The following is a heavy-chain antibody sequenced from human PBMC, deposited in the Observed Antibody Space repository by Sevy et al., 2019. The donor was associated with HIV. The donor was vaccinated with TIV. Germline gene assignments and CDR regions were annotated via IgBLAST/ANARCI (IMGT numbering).Heavy chain of an antibody. CDR1: GFTFSSYA. CDR2: ISGSGGST. D-gene: IGHD3-10*01. Sequence: GGSLRLSCAASGFTFSSYAMSWVRQAPGKGLEWVSAISGSGGSTYYADSVKGRFTISRDNSKNTLYLQMNSLRAEDTAVYYCARHGTYYYGSRDPSAYYYYGIDVWGQGTTVTVSS. V-gene: IGHV3-23*01. J-gene: IGHJ6*02. CDR3: ARHGTYYYGSRDPSAYYYYGIDV.